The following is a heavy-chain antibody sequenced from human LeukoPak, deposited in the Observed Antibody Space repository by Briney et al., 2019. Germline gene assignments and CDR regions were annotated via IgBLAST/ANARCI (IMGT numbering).Heavy chain of an antibody. V-gene: IGHV1-2*02. D-gene: IGHD7-27*01. CDR2: INPNSGGT. J-gene: IGHJ3*02. Sequence: ASVKVSCKASGYTFTSYGISWVRQAPGQGLEWMGWINPNSGGTNYAQKFQGRVTMTRDTSISTAYMELSRLRSDDTAVYYCARDLLGYAFDIWGQGTMVTVSS. CDR1: GYTFTSYG. CDR3: ARDLLGYAFDI.